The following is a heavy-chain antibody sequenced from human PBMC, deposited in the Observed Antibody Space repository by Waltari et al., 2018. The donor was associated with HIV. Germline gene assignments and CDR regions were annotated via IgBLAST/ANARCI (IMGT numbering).Heavy chain of an antibody. CDR2: ISSSSSYI. Sequence: EVQLVESGGGLVKPGGSLRLSCAASGFTFSSYSMNWVRQAPGKGLEWVSSISSSSSYIYYADSVKGRFTISRDNAKNSLYLQMNSLRAEDTAVYYCARGGYSYGSPFDYWGQGTLVTVSS. CDR3: ARGGYSYGSPFDY. J-gene: IGHJ4*02. D-gene: IGHD5-18*01. V-gene: IGHV3-21*01. CDR1: GFTFSSYS.